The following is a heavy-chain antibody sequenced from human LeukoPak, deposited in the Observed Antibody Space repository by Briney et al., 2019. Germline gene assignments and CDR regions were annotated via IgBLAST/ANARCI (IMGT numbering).Heavy chain of an antibody. J-gene: IGHJ4*02. V-gene: IGHV4-39*01. D-gene: IGHD2-15*01. CDR1: GGSISDSGYY. Sequence: SETLSLTCTVSGGSISDSGYYWGWIRQPPGKGLEWIGSIYYNGHTYYNPSLKSRVTISVGTSKNQFSLKLTSVTAADTAVFYCARHCSGGSCYIVLDYWGRGSLVTVSS. CDR3: ARHCSGGSCYIVLDY. CDR2: IYYNGHT.